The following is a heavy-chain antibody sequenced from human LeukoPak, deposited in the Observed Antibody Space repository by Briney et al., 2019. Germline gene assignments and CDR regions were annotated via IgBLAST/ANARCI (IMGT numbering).Heavy chain of an antibody. CDR3: AREWGDYFDY. V-gene: IGHV1-8*03. CDR1: GYTFTSYD. CDR2: MNPNSGNT. Sequence: ASVKVSCKASGYTFTSYDINWVRQATGQGLEWMGWMNPNSGNTGYAQKFQGRVTITRNTSISTAYMELSRLRSDDTAVYYCAREWGDYFDYWGQGTLVTVSS. J-gene: IGHJ4*02. D-gene: IGHD3-16*01.